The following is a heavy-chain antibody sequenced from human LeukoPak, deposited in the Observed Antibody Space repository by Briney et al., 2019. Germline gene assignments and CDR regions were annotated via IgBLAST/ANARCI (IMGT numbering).Heavy chain of an antibody. CDR2: IIPILGIA. J-gene: IGHJ4*02. CDR3: ARAPDLGGGSPLDY. CDR1: GGTFSSYA. V-gene: IGHV1-69*04. Sequence: SVTVSCKASGGTFSSYAISWVRQAPGQGLEWMGRIIPILGIANYAQKFQGRVTITADKSTSTAYMELSSLRSEDTAVYYCARAPDLGGGSPLDYWGQGTLVTVSS. D-gene: IGHD2-15*01.